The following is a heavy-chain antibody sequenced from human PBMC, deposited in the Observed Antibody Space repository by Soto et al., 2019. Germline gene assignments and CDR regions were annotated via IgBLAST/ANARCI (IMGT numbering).Heavy chain of an antibody. D-gene: IGHD5-18*01. CDR2: ISGSGGST. CDR1: GFTFSSYA. CDR3: AKRGGGYSYGPLDY. J-gene: IGHJ4*02. Sequence: GGSLRLSCGASGFTFSSYAMSWVRQAPGKGLEWVSAISGSGGSTYYADSVKGRFTISRDNSKNTLYLQMNSLRAEDTAVYYCAKRGGGYSYGPLDYWGQGTLVTVS. V-gene: IGHV3-23*01.